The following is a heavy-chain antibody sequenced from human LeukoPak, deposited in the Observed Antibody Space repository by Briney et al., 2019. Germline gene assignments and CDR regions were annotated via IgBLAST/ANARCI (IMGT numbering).Heavy chain of an antibody. CDR1: GFTFSDYY. J-gene: IGHJ6*03. D-gene: IGHD3-3*01. V-gene: IGHV3-11*01. CDR3: AREAGNYDFWRTYYYYYYMDV. CDR2: ISSSGSTI. Sequence: GSLRLSCAASGFTFSDYYMSWIRQAPGKGLEWVSYISSSGSTIYYADSVKGRFTISRDNAKNSLYLQMNSLRAEDTAVYYCAREAGNYDFWRTYYYYYYMDVWGKGTTVTVSS.